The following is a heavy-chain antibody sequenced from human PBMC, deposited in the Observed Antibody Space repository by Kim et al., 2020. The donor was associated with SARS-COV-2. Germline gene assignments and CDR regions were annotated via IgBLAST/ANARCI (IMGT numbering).Heavy chain of an antibody. J-gene: IGHJ4*02. CDR2: IYPGDSDT. CDR3: ARAPGYCSSTSCHHYYFDY. Sequence: GESLKISCKGSGYSFTSYWIGWVRQMPGKGLEWMGIIYPGDSDTRYSPSFQGQVTISADKSISTAYLQWSSLKASDTAMYYCARAPGYCSSTSCHHYYFDYWGQGTLVTVSS. V-gene: IGHV5-51*01. CDR1: GYSFTSYW. D-gene: IGHD2-2*01.